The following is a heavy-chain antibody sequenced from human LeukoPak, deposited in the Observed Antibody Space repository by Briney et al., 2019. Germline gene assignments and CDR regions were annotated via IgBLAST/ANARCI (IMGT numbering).Heavy chain of an antibody. CDR1: GGSISSGGYS. Sequence: PSQTLSHTCAVSGGSISSGGYSWSWIRQPPGKGLEWIGYIYHSGSTYYNPSLKSRVTISVDRSKNQFSLKLSSVTAADTAVYYCARGGNWFDPWGQGTLVTVSS. CDR3: ARGGNWFDP. J-gene: IGHJ5*02. V-gene: IGHV4-30-2*01. CDR2: IYHSGST.